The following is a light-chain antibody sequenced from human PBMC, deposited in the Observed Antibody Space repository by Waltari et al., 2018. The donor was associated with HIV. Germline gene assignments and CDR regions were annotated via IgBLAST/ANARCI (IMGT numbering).Light chain of an antibody. V-gene: IGLV2-11*01. J-gene: IGLJ1*01. CDR3: YSYAGRYTSV. Sequence: QSALTQPRSVSGSPGQPVTISCPGTSSDVGGSNYVSWYQQHPGKAPKLMMYDDNKGPSGVPDRFGGSKSGNAASLTISGLETENEADYYCYSYAGRYTSVFGTGTTVSAL. CDR2: DDN. CDR1: SSDVGGSNY.